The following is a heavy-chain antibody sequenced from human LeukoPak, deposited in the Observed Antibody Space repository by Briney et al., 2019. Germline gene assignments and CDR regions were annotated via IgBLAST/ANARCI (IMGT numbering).Heavy chain of an antibody. CDR3: ARSAYSSGFYYFDF. CDR2: IYYSGTT. J-gene: IGHJ4*02. D-gene: IGHD3-22*01. CDR1: GGSISNYY. Sequence: PSETLSLTCTVSGGSISNYYWSWIRQPPGKGLEWIGHIYYSGTTNYNPSLKSRVTMSIDTSKNQFSLKLRSVTAADTAVYYCARSAYSSGFYYFDFWGQGALVTVSS. V-gene: IGHV4-59*08.